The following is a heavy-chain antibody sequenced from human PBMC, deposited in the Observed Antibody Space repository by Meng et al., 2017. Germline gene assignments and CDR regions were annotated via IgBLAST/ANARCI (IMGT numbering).Heavy chain of an antibody. CDR1: GFRVTDAW. CDR2: INSNSDGGTT. CDR3: ATGAAAADH. V-gene: IGHV3-15*01. J-gene: IGHJ4*02. D-gene: IGHD6-13*01. Sequence: EVQLVGAGGGLVKPGGSLRLSCVASGFRVTDAWMSLVRQAPGKGLEWVGRINSNSDGGTTDYAAPVKGRLTISRDDSKNTLYLQMNSLITEDTAVYFCATGAAAADHWGQGTLVTVSS.